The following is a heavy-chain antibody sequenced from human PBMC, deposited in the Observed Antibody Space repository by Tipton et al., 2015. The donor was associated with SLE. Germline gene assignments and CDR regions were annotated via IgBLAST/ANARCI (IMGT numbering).Heavy chain of an antibody. V-gene: IGHV3-43D*04. Sequence: GSLRLSCAASGFTFDDYAMHWVRQAPGKGLEWVPLISWDGGSTYYADSVKGRFTISRDNSKNSLYLQMNSLRAEDTALYYCAKDKQEAVFGATDAFDIWGQGTMVTVSS. CDR2: ISWDGGST. J-gene: IGHJ3*02. CDR3: AKDKQEAVFGATDAFDI. CDR1: GFTFDDYA. D-gene: IGHD3-10*01.